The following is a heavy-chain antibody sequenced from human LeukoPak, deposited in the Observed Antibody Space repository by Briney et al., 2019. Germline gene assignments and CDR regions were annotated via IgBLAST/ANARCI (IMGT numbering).Heavy chain of an antibody. CDR1: GFPLSSYA. D-gene: IGHD3-10*01. V-gene: IGHV3-64*01. CDR3: ARDRGSGSYSLDLDY. J-gene: IGHJ4*02. CDR2: ISSNGGST. Sequence: GSLRLSCAAPGFPLSSYAMHWVRPAPGKGLEYVSAISSNGGSTYYANSVKGRFTISRDNSKNTLYLQMGSLRAEDMAVYYCARDRGSGSYSLDLDYWGQGTLVTVSS.